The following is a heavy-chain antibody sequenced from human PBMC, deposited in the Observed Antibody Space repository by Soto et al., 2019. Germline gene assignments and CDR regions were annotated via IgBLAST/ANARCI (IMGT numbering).Heavy chain of an antibody. CDR2: IWYDGSNK. V-gene: IGHV3-33*01. D-gene: IGHD3-3*01. Sequence: GGSLRLSCAASGFTFSSYGMHWVRQAPGKGLEWVAVIWYDGSNKYYADSVKGRFTISRDNSKNTLYLQMNSLRAEDTAVYYCARDSITIFGVVSYYMDVWGKGTTVTVSS. J-gene: IGHJ6*03. CDR3: ARDSITIFGVVSYYMDV. CDR1: GFTFSSYG.